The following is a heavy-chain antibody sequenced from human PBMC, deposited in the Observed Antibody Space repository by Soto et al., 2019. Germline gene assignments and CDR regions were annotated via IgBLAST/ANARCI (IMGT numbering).Heavy chain of an antibody. D-gene: IGHD5-18*01. CDR3: ARAVDAAMDPLDY. V-gene: IGHV3-30-3*01. Sequence: GGSLRLSCAASGFDFRKYAMHWVRQSPGKGPEWVAITSDDGDIQYYADSVKGRFTIYRDNSKNTLYLRMTTLRSEVAAVYFCARAVDAAMDPLDYWGQGTLVTVSS. CDR2: TSDDGDIQ. CDR1: GFDFRKYA. J-gene: IGHJ4*02.